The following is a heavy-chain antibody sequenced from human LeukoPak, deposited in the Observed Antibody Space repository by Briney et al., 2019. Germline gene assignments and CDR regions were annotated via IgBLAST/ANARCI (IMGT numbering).Heavy chain of an antibody. CDR1: GFTFSSYA. CDR3: ARNYYDSSAYYYFDY. D-gene: IGHD3-22*01. J-gene: IGHJ4*02. V-gene: IGHV3-30*14. CDR2: ISYDGSNK. Sequence: PGGSLRLSCAASGFTFSSYAMHWVRQAPGKGLEWVAVISYDGSNKYYADSVKGRFTISRDNSKNTLYLQMNSLRAEDTAVYYCARNYYDSSAYYYFDYWGQGTLVTVSS.